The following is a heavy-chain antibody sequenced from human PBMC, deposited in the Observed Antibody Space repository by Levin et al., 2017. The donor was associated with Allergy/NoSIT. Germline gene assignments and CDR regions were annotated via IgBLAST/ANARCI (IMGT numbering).Heavy chain of an antibody. V-gene: IGHV4-39*07. CDR2: IYYSGST. Sequence: SETLSLTCTVSGGSISSSSYYWGWIRQSPGKGREWIGSIYYSGSTYYNPSLKSRVTISVDTSKNQFSLKLSSVTAADTAVYYCVRPKEYNDSIRPAFDIWGQGTMVTVSS. CDR1: GGSISSSSYY. CDR3: VRPKEYNDSIRPAFDI. J-gene: IGHJ3*02. D-gene: IGHD3-22*01.